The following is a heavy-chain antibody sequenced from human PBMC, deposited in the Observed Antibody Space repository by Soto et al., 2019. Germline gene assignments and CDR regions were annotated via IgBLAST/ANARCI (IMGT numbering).Heavy chain of an antibody. V-gene: IGHV1-18*01. CDR3: AREGFCSIGICALYFHDFFGMDV. CDR1: GYTFSRYG. D-gene: IGHD2-2*01. Sequence: QAQLVHSGAEVKKPGASVKVSCKASGYTFSRYGISWVRQGLGQGLEWMGWISTYNENTKYAQKFQGRVTMTTDTSTSTSYIELRSLTSYDTAIYYCAREGFCSIGICALYFHDFFGMDVWGQGTKVTVSS. CDR2: ISTYNENT. J-gene: IGHJ6*02.